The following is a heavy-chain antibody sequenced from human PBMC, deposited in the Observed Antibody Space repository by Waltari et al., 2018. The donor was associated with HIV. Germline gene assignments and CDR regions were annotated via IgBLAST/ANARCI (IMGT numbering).Heavy chain of an antibody. J-gene: IGHJ4*02. D-gene: IGHD5-18*01. V-gene: IGHV6-1*01. CDR3: VRDSFGFDY. CDR1: GDSISSRSAA. Sequence: LQPSGPGQLDASQTLPLTCGVSGDSISSRSAAWTWGRQSPSKGLEWLGKTDYRAGWHTDYEVSERGRIFINEDPARNRFSLEVKSVTPEDSGTYFCVRDSFGFDYWGRGHLVNVSS. CDR2: TDYRAGWHT.